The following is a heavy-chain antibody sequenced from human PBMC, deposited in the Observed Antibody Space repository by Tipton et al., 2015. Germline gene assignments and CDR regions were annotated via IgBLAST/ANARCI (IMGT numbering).Heavy chain of an antibody. CDR3: ARERASEPDFSDSSGYFYPFDI. CDR1: GGSFSGYY. Sequence: LRLSCAVYGGSFSGYYWSWIRQPPGKGLEWIGEINHSGSTNYNPSLKSRVTISVDTSKNQFSLKLSSVTAADTAVYYCARERASEPDFSDSSGYFYPFDIWGRGTMVTVSS. J-gene: IGHJ3*02. CDR2: INHSGST. D-gene: IGHD3-22*01. V-gene: IGHV4-34*01.